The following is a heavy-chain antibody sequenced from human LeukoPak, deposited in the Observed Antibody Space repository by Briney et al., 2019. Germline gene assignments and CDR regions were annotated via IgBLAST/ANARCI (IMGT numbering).Heavy chain of an antibody. CDR2: IKQDGSEK. CDR3: ARDLDSGAAAHRGGFDY. V-gene: IGHV3-7*01. D-gene: IGHD6-13*01. Sequence: GGSLRLSCAASGFTFSSYWMSWVRQAPGKGLEWVANIKQDGSEKYYVDSVKGRFTISRDNAKNSLYLQMNSLRAEDTAVYYCARDLDSGAAAHRGGFDYWDQGTLVTVSS. J-gene: IGHJ4*02. CDR1: GFTFSSYW.